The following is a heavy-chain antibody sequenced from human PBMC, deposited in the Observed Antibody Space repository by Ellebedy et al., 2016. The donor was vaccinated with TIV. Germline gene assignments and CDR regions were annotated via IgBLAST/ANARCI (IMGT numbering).Heavy chain of an antibody. V-gene: IGHV3-7*01. CDR3: ARMPWGSGAVNWFDP. Sequence: GGSLRLSCAASGFTFSNYWMSWVRQAPGKGLEWVANIKQDGSEKYYVDSVKGRFTISRDNAKNSLYLQMNSLRAKDTAVYYCARMPWGSGAVNWFDPWGQGTLVTVSS. D-gene: IGHD3-10*01. J-gene: IGHJ5*02. CDR2: IKQDGSEK. CDR1: GFTFSNYW.